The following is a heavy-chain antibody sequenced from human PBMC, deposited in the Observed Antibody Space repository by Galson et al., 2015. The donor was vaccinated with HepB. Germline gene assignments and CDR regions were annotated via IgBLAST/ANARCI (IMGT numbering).Heavy chain of an antibody. Sequence: SLRLSCAASGFTLSTYSMNWVRQAPGKGLEWVSSISATSSYIFYADSVKGRFTISRDNAKNSLFLQMNSLRPEATAVYYCARDQAEEYQQLYEYYFDSWGLGALVTVSS. D-gene: IGHD1-1*01. CDR3: ARDQAEEYQQLYEYYFDS. V-gene: IGHV3-21*01. J-gene: IGHJ4*02. CDR1: GFTLSTYS. CDR2: ISATSSYI.